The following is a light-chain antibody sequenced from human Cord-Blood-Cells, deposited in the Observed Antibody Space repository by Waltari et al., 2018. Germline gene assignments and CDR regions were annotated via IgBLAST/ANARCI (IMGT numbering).Light chain of an antibody. CDR2: RNS. Sequence: QSVLTQTPSASGTPGQRVTISCSGSSPNIGSNYVYWYQRPPGTAPKLLSLRNSPRPSGVPDRFSGSKSGTSASLAISGLRSEDEADYYCAAWDDSLSGYVFGTGTKVTVL. CDR1: SPNIGSNY. J-gene: IGLJ1*01. CDR3: AAWDDSLSGYV. V-gene: IGLV1-47*01.